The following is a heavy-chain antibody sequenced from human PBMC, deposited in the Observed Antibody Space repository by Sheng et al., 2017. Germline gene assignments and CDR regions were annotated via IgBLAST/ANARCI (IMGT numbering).Heavy chain of an antibody. CDR1: GFTFSSYG. J-gene: IGHJ6*02. V-gene: IGHV3-33*01. D-gene: IGHD5-18*01. CDR2: IWYDGSNK. Sequence: QVQLVESGGGVVQPGRSLRLSCAASGFTFSSYGMHWVRQAPGKGLEWVAVIWYDGSNKYYADSVKGRFTISRDNSKNTLYLQMNSLRAEDTAVYYCARARGYSYGYYYYYGMDVWGQGTTVTVSS. CDR3: ARARGYSYGYYYYYGMDV.